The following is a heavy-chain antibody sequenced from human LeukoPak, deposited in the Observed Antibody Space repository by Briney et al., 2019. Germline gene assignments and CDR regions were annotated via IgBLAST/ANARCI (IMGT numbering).Heavy chain of an antibody. CDR2: IRYDGSNK. J-gene: IGHJ5*02. CDR1: GFTFSSYG. CDR3: ARGYYYGSGSYYNR. Sequence: GGSLRLSCAASGFTFSSYGMHWVRQAPGKGLEWVAFIRYDGSNKYYADSVKGRFTISRDNSKNTLYLQMNSLRAEDTAVYYCARGYYYGSGSYYNRWGQGTLVTVSS. V-gene: IGHV3-30*02. D-gene: IGHD3-10*01.